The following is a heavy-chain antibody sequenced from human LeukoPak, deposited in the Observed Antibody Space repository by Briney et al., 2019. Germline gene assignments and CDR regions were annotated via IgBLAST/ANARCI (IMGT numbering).Heavy chain of an antibody. D-gene: IGHD2-2*01. V-gene: IGHV3-30-3*01. CDR1: GFTFSSYA. J-gene: IGHJ4*02. CDR3: VRAPDEYDYAYDY. CDR2: ISYDGSNK. Sequence: PGGSLRLSCAASGFTFSSYAMHWVRQAPGKGLEWVAVISYDGSNKYYADSVKGRFTISRDNSKNTLYLQMNSLRAEDTAVYYCVRAPDEYDYAYDYWGQGTLVTVSS.